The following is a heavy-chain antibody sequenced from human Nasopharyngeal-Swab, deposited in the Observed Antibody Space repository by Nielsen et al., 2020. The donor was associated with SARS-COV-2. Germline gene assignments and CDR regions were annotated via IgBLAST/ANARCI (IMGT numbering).Heavy chain of an antibody. V-gene: IGHV3-74*01. CDR1: GFTFSSYG. Sequence: GGSLRLSCSASGFTFSSYGMHWVRQAPGKGLVWVSRINSDGSSTSYADSVKGRFTISRDNAKNTLYLQMNSLRAEDTAVYYCARVRRYNWKGWFDPWGQGTLVTVSS. J-gene: IGHJ5*02. CDR2: INSDGSST. CDR3: ARVRRYNWKGWFDP. D-gene: IGHD1-20*01.